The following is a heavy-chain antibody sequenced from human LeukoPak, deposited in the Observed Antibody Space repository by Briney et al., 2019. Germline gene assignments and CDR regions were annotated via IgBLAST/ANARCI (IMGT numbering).Heavy chain of an antibody. CDR1: GGSVSSGSYY. CDR3: ARAKVGAIDY. CDR2: IYYSGST. V-gene: IGHV4-61*01. D-gene: IGHD1-26*01. J-gene: IGHJ4*02. Sequence: PSETLSLTCTVSGGSVSSGSYYWSWIRQPPGKGLEWIGYIYYSGSTNYNPSLKSRVTTSVDTSKNQFSLKLSSVTAADTAVYYCARAKVGAIDYWGQGTLVTVSS.